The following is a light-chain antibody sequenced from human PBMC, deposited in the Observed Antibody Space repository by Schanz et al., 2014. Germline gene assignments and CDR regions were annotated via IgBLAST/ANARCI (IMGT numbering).Light chain of an antibody. CDR3: HQHNYRPRS. Sequence: EIVLTQSPGTLSLSPGERATLSCRASQSISSSYLAWYQQKPGQAPRLLIYGASSRATGIPARFSGSGSRTEFTLTISSLQSEDFAVYYCHQHNYRPRSFGQGTRVEIK. V-gene: IGKV3-20*01. CDR2: GAS. J-gene: IGKJ1*01. CDR1: QSISSSY.